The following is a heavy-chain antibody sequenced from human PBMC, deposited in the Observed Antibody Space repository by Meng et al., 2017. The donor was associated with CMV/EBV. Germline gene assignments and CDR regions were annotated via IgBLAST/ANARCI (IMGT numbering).Heavy chain of an antibody. J-gene: IGHJ5*02. V-gene: IGHV4-4*07. CDR3: ARSMVVAGDWFDP. CDR1: GGCISSYD. Sequence: VTLRDAVPGLVTPSATLSFTRTVSGGCISSYDWSWTRQPAGKGLEWIGRIYTSGSTNYNPSLKSRVTMSVDTSKNQFSLKLSSVTAADTAVYYCARSMVVAGDWFDPWGQGTLVTVSS. CDR2: IYTSGST. D-gene: IGHD2-15*01.